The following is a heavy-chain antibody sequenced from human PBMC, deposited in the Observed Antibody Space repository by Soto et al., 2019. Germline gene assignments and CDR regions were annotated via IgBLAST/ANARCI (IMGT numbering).Heavy chain of an antibody. CDR3: ARDRTDSGYYTNWLDP. Sequence: SVKVSCKASGGTFGSDAITWVRQAPGQGLEWVGRIIPIFGTTNYAQNLQGRVTISADKSTLTSYIELHSLTSDDTALYYCARDRTDSGYYTNWLDPWGQGTQVTVSS. V-gene: IGHV1-69*06. CDR2: IIPIFGTT. J-gene: IGHJ5*02. D-gene: IGHD3-22*01. CDR1: GGTFGSDA.